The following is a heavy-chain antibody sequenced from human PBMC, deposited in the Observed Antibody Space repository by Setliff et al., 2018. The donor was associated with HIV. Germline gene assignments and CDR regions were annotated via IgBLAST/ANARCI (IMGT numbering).Heavy chain of an antibody. CDR2: IDTSGGT. V-gene: IGHV4-61*09. J-gene: IGHJ1*01. CDR1: GVSVSSGSYY. CDR3: ARAATFEYFLY. Sequence: SETLSLTCSVSGVSVSSGSYYWSWIRQPAGKGLEWIGHIDTSGGTNYNPSVKSRVSISVDTSKNQFSLKMTSVTAADTAVYYCARAATFEYFLYWGQGTLVTVSS.